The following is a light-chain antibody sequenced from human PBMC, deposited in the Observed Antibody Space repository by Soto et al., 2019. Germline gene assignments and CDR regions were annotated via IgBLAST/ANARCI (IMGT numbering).Light chain of an antibody. CDR2: AAS. J-gene: IGKJ1*01. CDR1: QSISSY. CDR3: QQSYSTPT. V-gene: IGKV1-39*01. Sequence: DIQMTQSPSTLSGSLGDRVTITCRASQSISSYLNWYQQKPGKAPKLLIYAASSLQSGVPSRFSGSGSGTDFTLTISSLQPEDFATYYCQQSYSTPTFGQGTKVDI.